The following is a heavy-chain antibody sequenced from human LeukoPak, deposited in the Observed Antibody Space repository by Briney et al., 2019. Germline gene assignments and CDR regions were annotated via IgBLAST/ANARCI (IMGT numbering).Heavy chain of an antibody. CDR1: GGSISSSSYH. CDR2: RSYSGAT. J-gene: IGHJ4*02. V-gene: IGHV4-39*01. Sequence: SETLSLTRTVSGGSISSSSYHWGWIRQSPGEGLQWITSRSYSGATYYNPSLQSRVTISVDTSKNQFSLKLYSVTAADTAVYYCARHCRAVLVVPVARGDYFDYLGQGTLVTVSS. CDR3: ARHCRAVLVVPVARGDYFDY. D-gene: IGHD2-2*01.